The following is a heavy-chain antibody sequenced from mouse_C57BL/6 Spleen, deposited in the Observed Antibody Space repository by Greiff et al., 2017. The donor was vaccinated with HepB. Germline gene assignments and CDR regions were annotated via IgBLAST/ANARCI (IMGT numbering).Heavy chain of an antibody. D-gene: IGHD2-3*01. CDR1: GYTFTGYW. CDR2: ILPGSGST. CDR3: ARGGDGSLLGFAY. Sequence: QVQLQQSGAELMKPGASVKLSCKATGYTFTGYWIEWVKQRPGHGLEWIGEILPGSGSTNYNEKFKGKATFTADTSSNTAYMQLSSLTTDDSAIYYCARGGDGSLLGFAYWGQGTLVTVSA. J-gene: IGHJ3*01. V-gene: IGHV1-9*01.